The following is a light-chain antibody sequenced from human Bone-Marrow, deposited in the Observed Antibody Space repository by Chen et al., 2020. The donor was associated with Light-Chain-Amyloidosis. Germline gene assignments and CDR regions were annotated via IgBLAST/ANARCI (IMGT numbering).Light chain of an antibody. J-gene: IGLJ2*01. V-gene: IGLV1-51*01. CDR1: SSNIGNNY. Sequence: QSVLTQPPSVSAAPGQKVTISFSGSSSNIGNNYVSWYQQLPGTAPKLLIYDNDKRPSGIPDRFSGSKSGTSATLGITGLQTGDEADYYCGTWDNSLSAGGVFGGGTKLTVL. CDR2: DND. CDR3: GTWDNSLSAGGV.